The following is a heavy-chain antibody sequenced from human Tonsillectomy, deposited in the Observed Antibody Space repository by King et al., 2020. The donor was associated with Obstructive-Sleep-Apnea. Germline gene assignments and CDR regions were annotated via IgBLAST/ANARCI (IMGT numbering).Heavy chain of an antibody. CDR3: ARTTYGDYALDY. CDR2: IYHSGTT. D-gene: IGHD4-17*01. Sequence: QLQESGPGLVKPSGTLSLTCAVSGGSFSSTNWWPWVRQPPGKGLEWIGEIYHSGTTHYNPSLKSRVTISVDKSKNQFSLKLSSVTAADTAVYYCARTTYGDYALDYWGQGTLVTVSS. V-gene: IGHV4-4*02. J-gene: IGHJ4*02. CDR1: GGSFSSTNW.